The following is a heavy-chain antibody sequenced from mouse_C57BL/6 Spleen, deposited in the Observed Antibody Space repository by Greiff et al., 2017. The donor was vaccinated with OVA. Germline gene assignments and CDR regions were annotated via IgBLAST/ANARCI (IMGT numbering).Heavy chain of an antibody. J-gene: IGHJ2*01. V-gene: IGHV1-54*01. CDR1: GYAFTNYL. CDR3: ARRDSAGYCDY. CDR2: INPGSGGT. Sequence: VQLQESGAELVRPGTSVKVSCKASGYAFTNYLIEWVKQRPGQGLEWIGVINPGSGGTNYNEKFKGQATLTADKSSSTAYMQLSSLTSEDSAVDYYARRDSAGYCDYWGQGTTLTVAS. D-gene: IGHD3-2*02.